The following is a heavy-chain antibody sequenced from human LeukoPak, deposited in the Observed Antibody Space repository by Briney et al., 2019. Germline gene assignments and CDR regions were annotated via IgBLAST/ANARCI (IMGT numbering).Heavy chain of an antibody. J-gene: IGHJ6*03. D-gene: IGHD6-19*01. CDR1: GFPFSDDW. CDR3: ARVDSSGWYLDYYYYMDV. V-gene: IGHV3-20*01. CDR2: INWNGGST. Sequence: PGGSLRLSCAASGFPFSDDWMSWVRQAPGKGLEWVSGINWNGGSTGYADSVKGRFTISRDNAKNSLYLQMNSLRAEDTALYHCARVDSSGWYLDYYYYMDVWGKGTTVTISS.